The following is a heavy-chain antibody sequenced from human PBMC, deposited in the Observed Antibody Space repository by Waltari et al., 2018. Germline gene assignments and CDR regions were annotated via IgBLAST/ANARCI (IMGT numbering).Heavy chain of an antibody. CDR1: GFTFSSYA. CDR2: ISGSGGST. Sequence: EVQLLESGGGLVQPGGSLRLSCAASGFTFSSYAMSWVRQAPGKGLEWVSAISGSGGSTYYADSVKGRFTISRDNSKNTLYLQMNSLRAEDTAVYYCAKELSPYYYDSSGYSYFDYWGQGTLVTVSS. J-gene: IGHJ4*02. CDR3: AKELSPYYYDSSGYSYFDY. V-gene: IGHV3-23*01. D-gene: IGHD3-22*01.